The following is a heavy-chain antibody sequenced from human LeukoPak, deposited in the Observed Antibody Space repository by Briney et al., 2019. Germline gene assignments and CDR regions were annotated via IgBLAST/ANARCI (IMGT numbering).Heavy chain of an antibody. V-gene: IGHV1-2*02. CDR2: INPNSGGT. D-gene: IGHD3-10*01. CDR3: ACTNYYGSGSYRKNDAFDI. J-gene: IGHJ3*02. CDR1: GYTFTGYY. Sequence: ASVKVSCNASGYTFTGYYIHWVRQAPGQGLEWMGWINPNSGGTNYAQKFQGRVTMTRDTSISTAYMELSRLRSDDTAVYYCACTNYYGSGSYRKNDAFDIWGQGTMVTVSS.